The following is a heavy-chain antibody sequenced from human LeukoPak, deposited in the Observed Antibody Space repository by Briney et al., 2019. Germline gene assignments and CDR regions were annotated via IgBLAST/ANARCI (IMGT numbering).Heavy chain of an antibody. CDR1: GDSISSGDYY. CDR3: ARVNIHNSDFES. J-gene: IGHJ4*02. D-gene: IGHD1-1*01. Sequence: SQTLSLTCTVSGDSISSGDYYWSWIRQPAGKGLEWIGRISSSGSTNYNPSLKSRIRLSVDTSKNQFSLKLTSVTAADTAVYYCARVNIHNSDFESWGQGKLVTVSS. CDR2: ISSSGST. V-gene: IGHV4-61*02.